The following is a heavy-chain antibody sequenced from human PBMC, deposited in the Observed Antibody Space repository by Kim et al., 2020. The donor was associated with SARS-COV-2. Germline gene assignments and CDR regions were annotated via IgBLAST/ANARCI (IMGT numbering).Heavy chain of an antibody. Sequence: GGSLRLSCAASGFTFSSYGMHWVRQAPGKGLEWVAVIWYDGSNKYYADSVKGRFTISRDNSKNTLYLQMNSLRAADTAVYYCARDSGIAVAGTRYYFDYWGQGTLVTVSS. J-gene: IGHJ4*02. D-gene: IGHD6-19*01. CDR1: GFTFSSYG. CDR3: ARDSGIAVAGTRYYFDY. CDR2: IWYDGSNK. V-gene: IGHV3-33*01.